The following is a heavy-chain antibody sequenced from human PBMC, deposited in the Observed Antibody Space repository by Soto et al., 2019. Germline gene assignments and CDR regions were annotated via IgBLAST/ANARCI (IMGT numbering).Heavy chain of an antibody. CDR2: NYHNGST. D-gene: IGHD5-18*01. V-gene: IGHV4-4*02. Sequence: QVQLQESGPGLVKPSGTLSLTCAVSGGSISSSNWWSWVRQPPGKGLEWIGENYHNGSTNYNPSLKSRVTISVDKSKNQFSLKLSSVTAADTAVYYCAGWIQLQQYYDYGMAVWGQGTTVTVAS. CDR3: AGWIQLQQYYDYGMAV. CDR1: GGSISSSNW. J-gene: IGHJ6*02.